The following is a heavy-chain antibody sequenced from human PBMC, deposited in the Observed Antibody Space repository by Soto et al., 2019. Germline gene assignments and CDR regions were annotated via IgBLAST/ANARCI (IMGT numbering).Heavy chain of an antibody. J-gene: IGHJ6*04. V-gene: IGHV3-48*01. CDR3: ARDIVVVPAAIPSDV. CDR2: ISSSSSTI. Sequence: GGSMRLSCAASGFTFSSYSMNWVRQAPGKGLEWVSYISSSSSTIYYADSVKGRFTISRDNAKNSLYLQMNSLRAEDTAVYYCARDIVVVPAAIPSDVRGKGTTVTVSS. D-gene: IGHD2-2*01. CDR1: GFTFSSYS.